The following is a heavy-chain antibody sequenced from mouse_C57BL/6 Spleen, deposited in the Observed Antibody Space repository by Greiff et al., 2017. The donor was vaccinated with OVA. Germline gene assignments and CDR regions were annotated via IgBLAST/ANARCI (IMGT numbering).Heavy chain of an antibody. Sequence: VQLQQSGPVLVKPGASVKMSCKASGYTFTDYYMNWVKQSHGKSLEWIGVINPYNGGTSYNQKFKGKATLTVDKSSSTAYMELNSLTSEDSAVYYCARSPLRGGFDYWGQGTTLTVSS. D-gene: IGHD1-1*01. CDR2: INPYNGGT. V-gene: IGHV1-19*01. J-gene: IGHJ2*01. CDR3: ARSPLRGGFDY. CDR1: GYTFTDYY.